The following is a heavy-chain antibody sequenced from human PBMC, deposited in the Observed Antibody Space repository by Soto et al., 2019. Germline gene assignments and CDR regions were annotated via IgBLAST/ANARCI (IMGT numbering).Heavy chain of an antibody. V-gene: IGHV3-30*18. J-gene: IGHJ6*02. Sequence: QVQLVESGGGVVQPGRSLRLSCVGSGFMFNNYALHWVRQAPGKGLEWVAVISYDGSYKYYANSVKGRFTISREDYKNTVHLEMNSLRPKDTAVYFCAKDWEEGGYNSGFYYYYGMDVWGQGTTVTVSS. CDR2: ISYDGSYK. D-gene: IGHD5-18*01. CDR1: GFMFNNYA. CDR3: AKDWEEGGYNSGFYYYYGMDV.